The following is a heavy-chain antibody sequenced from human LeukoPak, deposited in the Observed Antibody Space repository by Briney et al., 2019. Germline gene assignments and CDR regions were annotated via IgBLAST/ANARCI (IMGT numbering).Heavy chain of an antibody. Sequence: SETLSLTCTVSGGSISSGGYYWSWIRQHPGKGLEWIGYIYYSGSTYYNPSLKSRVTISVDTSKNQFSLKLSSVTAADTAVYYCARHHSSVTAFDIWGQGTMVTVSS. CDR1: GGSISSGGYY. CDR3: ARHHSSVTAFDI. V-gene: IGHV4-31*03. D-gene: IGHD3-22*01. CDR2: IYYSGST. J-gene: IGHJ3*02.